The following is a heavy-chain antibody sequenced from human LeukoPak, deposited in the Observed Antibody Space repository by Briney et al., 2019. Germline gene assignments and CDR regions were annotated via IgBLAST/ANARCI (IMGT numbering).Heavy chain of an antibody. D-gene: IGHD3-22*01. CDR2: INHSGST. Sequence: SETLSLTCAVYGGSFSGYYWSWIRQPPGKGLEWIGEINHSGSTNYNPSLKSRVTISVDTSKNQFSLKLSSVTAANTAVYYCARGLTHYYDSSGYYDYWGQGTLVTVSS. CDR1: GGSFSGYY. J-gene: IGHJ4*02. V-gene: IGHV4-34*01. CDR3: ARGLTHYYDSSGYYDY.